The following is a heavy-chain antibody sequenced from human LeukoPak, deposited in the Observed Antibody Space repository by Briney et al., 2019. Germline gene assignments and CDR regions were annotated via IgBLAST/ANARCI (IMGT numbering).Heavy chain of an antibody. D-gene: IGHD3-22*01. CDR2: ISYDGSNK. CDR1: GFTFSSYA. J-gene: IGHJ3*02. Sequence: PGGSLRLSCAASGFTFSSYAMSWVRQAPGKGLEWVAVISYDGSNKYYADSVKGRFTISRDNSKNTLYLQMNSLRAEDTAVYYCARAHYYYDSSGYSSSVAFDIWGQGTMVTVSS. V-gene: IGHV3-30-3*01. CDR3: ARAHYYYDSSGYSSSVAFDI.